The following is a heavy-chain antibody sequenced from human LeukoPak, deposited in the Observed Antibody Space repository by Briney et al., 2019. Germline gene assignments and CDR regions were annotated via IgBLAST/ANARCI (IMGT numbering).Heavy chain of an antibody. CDR2: IKQDGSET. Sequence: GGSLRLSCAASGFTFDDYGMSWVRQAPGKGLECLANIKQDGSETYYADSVKGRFTISRDNAKNSLYLQMNSLRAEDTAVYYCARGGIGISGVDVWGQGTTVTVPS. V-gene: IGHV3-7*01. CDR3: ARGGIGISGVDV. J-gene: IGHJ6*02. D-gene: IGHD1-14*01. CDR1: GFTFDDYG.